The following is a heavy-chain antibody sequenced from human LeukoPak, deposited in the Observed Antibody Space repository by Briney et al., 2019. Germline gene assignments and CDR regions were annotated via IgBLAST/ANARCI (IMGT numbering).Heavy chain of an antibody. CDR1: GYTFTGYY. Sequence: ASVKVSCKASGYTFTGYYMHWVRQAPGQGLEWMGWINPNSGGTNYAQKFQGRVTMTRDTSISTAYMELSRLRSDDTAVYYCARARKVQLLWFGEFFDYWGQGTLVTVSS. V-gene: IGHV1-2*02. J-gene: IGHJ4*02. CDR2: INPNSGGT. CDR3: ARARKVQLLWFGEFFDY. D-gene: IGHD3-10*01.